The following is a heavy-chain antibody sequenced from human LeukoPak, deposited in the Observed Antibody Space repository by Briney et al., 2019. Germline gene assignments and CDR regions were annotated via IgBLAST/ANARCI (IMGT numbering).Heavy chain of an antibody. D-gene: IGHD2-2*01. V-gene: IGHV3-74*01. CDR1: GFIFSSDW. CDR2: SNSDGSST. Sequence: PGRSLRPSCAASGFIFSSDWTHCARHAPGKGLVWVSQSNSDGSSTSYADSVKGRFTISRDNAKNTLYLQMNSLRAEDTAVYYCARRVVVPAAPYYFDYWGQGTLVTVSS. CDR3: ARRVVVPAAPYYFDY. J-gene: IGHJ4*02.